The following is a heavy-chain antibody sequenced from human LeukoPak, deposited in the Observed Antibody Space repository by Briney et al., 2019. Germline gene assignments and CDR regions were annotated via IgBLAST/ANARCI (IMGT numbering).Heavy chain of an antibody. V-gene: IGHV5-51*01. D-gene: IGHD3-3*02. J-gene: IGHJ4*02. CDR3: ATLSILGVLSGFDY. Sequence: GESLKISCKGSGYSFIIYWIGWVRQMPGKGLQWMGIIYPGDSDTRYSPSFQGQVTISADKSISTAYLQWSSLKASDTAFYYCATLSILGVLSGFDYWGQGTLVTVSS. CDR1: GYSFIIYW. CDR2: IYPGDSDT.